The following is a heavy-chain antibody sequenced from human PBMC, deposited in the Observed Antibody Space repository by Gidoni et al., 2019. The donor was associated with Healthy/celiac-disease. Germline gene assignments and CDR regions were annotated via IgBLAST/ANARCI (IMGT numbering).Heavy chain of an antibody. CDR1: GFTFSSYS. V-gene: IGHV3-48*01. J-gene: IGHJ4*02. Sequence: EVQLVESGGGLVQPGGSLRLSCAASGFTFSSYSMNWVRQAPGKGLEWVSYISSSSSTIYYEDSVKGRFTISRDNAKNSLYLQMNSLRAEDTAVYYCARDYDYDYIWGSYRPDVFDYWGQGTLVTVSS. D-gene: IGHD3-16*02. CDR3: ARDYDYDYIWGSYRPDVFDY. CDR2: ISSSSSTI.